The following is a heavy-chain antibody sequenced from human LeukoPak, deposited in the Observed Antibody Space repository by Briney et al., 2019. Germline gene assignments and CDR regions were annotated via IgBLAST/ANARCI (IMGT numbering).Heavy chain of an antibody. D-gene: IGHD4-23*01. J-gene: IGHJ4*02. Sequence: SETLSLTCTVSGYSISSGYYWSWIRQPPGKGLEWIGEINHSGSTNYNPSLKSRVTISVDTSKNQFSLKLSSVTAADTAVYYCARMTTVVRGLDYWGQGTLVTVSS. CDR3: ARMTTVVRGLDY. V-gene: IGHV4-38-2*02. CDR2: INHSGST. CDR1: GYSISSGYY.